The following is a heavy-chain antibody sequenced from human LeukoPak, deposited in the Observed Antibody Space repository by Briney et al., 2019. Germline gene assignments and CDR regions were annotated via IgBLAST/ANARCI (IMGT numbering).Heavy chain of an antibody. V-gene: IGHV4-59*01. CDR2: IYYSGST. CDR3: AKAWGNWFDP. Sequence: SETLSLTCTVSGGSISSYYWSWIRQPPGKGLEWIGYIYYSGSTNYNPSLKRRVTISVDTSKNQFSLKLSSVTAADTAVYYCAKAWGNWFDPWGQGTLVTVSS. CDR1: GGSISSYY. J-gene: IGHJ5*02. D-gene: IGHD7-27*01.